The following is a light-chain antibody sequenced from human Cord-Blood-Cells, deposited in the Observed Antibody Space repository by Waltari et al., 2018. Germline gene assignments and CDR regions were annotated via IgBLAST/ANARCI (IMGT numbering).Light chain of an antibody. CDR2: AAS. CDR3: QQSYSTPWT. CDR1: QSISSY. J-gene: IGKJ1*01. Sequence: DIQMTQSPSSLSASVGDRVTITCRASQSISSYLNWYQQKPGKAPKLLIYAASSLQSGVPSGFSCSGSVTDFTLTSISLQPEDFATDYGQQSYSTPWTFGQGTKVEIK. V-gene: IGKV1-39*01.